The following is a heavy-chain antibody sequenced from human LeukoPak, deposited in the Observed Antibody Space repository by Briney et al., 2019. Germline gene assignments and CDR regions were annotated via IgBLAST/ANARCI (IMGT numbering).Heavy chain of an antibody. D-gene: IGHD5-12*01. CDR1: GGTFSSYA. CDR2: IIPILGTA. V-gene: IGHV1-69*01. J-gene: IGHJ6*03. CDR3: AREIRGYSGYDPDYYYYYMDV. Sequence: GSSVKVSCKASGGTFSSYAISWVRQAPGQGLEWMGGIIPILGTANYAQKFQGRVTITADESTSTAYMELSSLRSEDTAVYYCAREIRGYSGYDPDYYYYYMDVWGKGTTVTVSS.